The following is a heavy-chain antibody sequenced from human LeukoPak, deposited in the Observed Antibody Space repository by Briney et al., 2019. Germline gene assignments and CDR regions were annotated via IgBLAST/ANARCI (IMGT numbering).Heavy chain of an antibody. J-gene: IGHJ4*02. Sequence: SETLSLTCTVSGGSISSSSYYWGWIRQPPGKGLEWIGSIYYSGSTYYNPSLKSRVTISVDTSKNQFSLKLSSVTAADTAVYYCARDRVLLWYVERWGQGTLVTVSS. CDR2: IYYSGST. V-gene: IGHV4-39*07. CDR3: ARDRVLLWYVER. D-gene: IGHD3-10*01. CDR1: GGSISSSSYY.